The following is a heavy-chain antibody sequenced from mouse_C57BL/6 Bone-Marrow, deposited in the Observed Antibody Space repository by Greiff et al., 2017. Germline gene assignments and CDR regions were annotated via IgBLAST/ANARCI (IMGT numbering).Heavy chain of an antibody. V-gene: IGHV5-9*01. D-gene: IGHD1-1*01. CDR1: GFTFSSYT. CDR2: ISGGGGNT. J-gene: IGHJ4*01. Sequence: EVKVVESGGGLVKPGGSLKLSCAASGFTFSSYTMSWVRQTPEKRLEWVATISGGGGNTYYPDSVKGRFTISRDNAKNTLYLQMSSLRSEDTALYYCARPITTVVGGAMDYWGQGTSVTVSS. CDR3: ARPITTVVGGAMDY.